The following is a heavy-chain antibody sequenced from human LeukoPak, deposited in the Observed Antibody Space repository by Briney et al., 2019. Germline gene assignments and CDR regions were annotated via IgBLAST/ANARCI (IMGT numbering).Heavy chain of an antibody. CDR1: GYTFTSYY. CDR2: INPSGGST. D-gene: IGHD6-6*01. V-gene: IGHV1-46*01. Sequence: ASVKVSCKASGYTFTSYYMHWVRQAPGQGLEWMGIINPSGGSTSYAQKFQGRVTMTTDTSTSTAYMELSSLRSEDTAVYYCAREGAARYFDYWGQGTLVTVSS. J-gene: IGHJ4*02. CDR3: AREGAARYFDY.